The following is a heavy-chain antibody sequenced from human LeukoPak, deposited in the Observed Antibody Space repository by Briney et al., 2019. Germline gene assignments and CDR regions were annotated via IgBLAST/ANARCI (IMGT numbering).Heavy chain of an antibody. CDR3: VQTTGWPGFDY. V-gene: IGHV4-4*09. J-gene: IGHJ4*02. D-gene: IGHD6-19*01. Sequence: SETLSLTCTTSGAPISRFYWSWVRQPPGRGLEWIGNIYNGVPTFFNPSLKSRVTLSVDTSKTQFSLQLASVTAADTAVYYCVQTTGWPGFDYWGQGILVTVSS. CDR2: IYNGVPT. CDR1: GAPISRFY.